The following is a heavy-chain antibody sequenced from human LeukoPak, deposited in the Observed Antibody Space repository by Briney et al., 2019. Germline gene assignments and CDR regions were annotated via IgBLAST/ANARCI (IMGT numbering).Heavy chain of an antibody. V-gene: IGHV1-18*01. D-gene: IGHD3-22*01. CDR3: ARSWDSSGYYAVDY. CDR2: ISAYNGNT. J-gene: IGHJ4*02. Sequence: ASVKVSCKASGYTFTSYGISWVRPAPGQGLEWMGWISAYNGNTNYAQKLQGRVTMTTDTSTSTAYMELRSLRSDDTAVYYCARSWDSSGYYAVDYWGQGTLVTVSS. CDR1: GYTFTSYG.